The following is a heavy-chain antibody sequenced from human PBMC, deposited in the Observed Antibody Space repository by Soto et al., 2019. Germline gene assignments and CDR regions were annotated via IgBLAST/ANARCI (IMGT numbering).Heavy chain of an antibody. Sequence: LSLTWAVSGGSISRVAYSWSWILQPPRKDLEWIVYIYHSGSTYYNPSLKSRVTISVDRSKNQFSLKLSSVTAPAPAVYYCASWYGDYVSYRGQGTLGTVSP. CDR3: ASWYGDYVSY. CDR1: GGSISRVAYS. CDR2: IYHSGST. D-gene: IGHD4-17*01. V-gene: IGHV4-30-2*01. J-gene: IGHJ4*02.